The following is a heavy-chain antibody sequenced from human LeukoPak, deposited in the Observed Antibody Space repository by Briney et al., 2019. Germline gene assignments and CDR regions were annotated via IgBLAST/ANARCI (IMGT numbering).Heavy chain of an antibody. Sequence: GGSLRLSCAASGFSFSNYGMNWVRQAPGKGLEWVSAISRSGDSTYYADSVKGRFTISRDNSKNTLYLQMNSLRAEDTAVYYCAKDVSAGSGSYSPFDYWGQGTLVTVSS. CDR1: GFSFSNYG. CDR2: ISRSGDST. J-gene: IGHJ4*02. V-gene: IGHV3-23*01. CDR3: AKDVSAGSGSYSPFDY. D-gene: IGHD3-10*01.